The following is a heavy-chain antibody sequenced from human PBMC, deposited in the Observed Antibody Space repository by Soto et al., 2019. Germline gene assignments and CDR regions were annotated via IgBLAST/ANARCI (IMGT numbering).Heavy chain of an antibody. V-gene: IGHV1-69*12. Sequence: QVQLVQSGAEVKMPGSSVKVSCQASGGPFSSSAINWVRQAPGQGLEWMGRIIPIFATTNYAQKFQDRVTITADESTTTAYMALSTLTSQDTAIHYCAREPLDLLDAFDIWGQGTMVTVSS. CDR2: IIPIFATT. CDR1: GGPFSSSA. CDR3: AREPLDLLDAFDI. D-gene: IGHD1-26*01. J-gene: IGHJ3*02.